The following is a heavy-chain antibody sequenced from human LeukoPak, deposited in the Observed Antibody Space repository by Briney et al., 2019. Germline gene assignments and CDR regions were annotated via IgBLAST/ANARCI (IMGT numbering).Heavy chain of an antibody. D-gene: IGHD1-26*01. Sequence: GGSLRLSCAASGFTFSSYGMNWVRQAPGKGLEWVSYISSSTSTIYYTDSVKGRFTISRDNAKNSLYLQMNSLRAEDTAVYYCARGSSSKAARPDYWGQGTLVTVSS. J-gene: IGHJ4*02. V-gene: IGHV3-48*04. CDR2: ISSSTSTI. CDR3: ARGSSSKAARPDY. CDR1: GFTFSSYG.